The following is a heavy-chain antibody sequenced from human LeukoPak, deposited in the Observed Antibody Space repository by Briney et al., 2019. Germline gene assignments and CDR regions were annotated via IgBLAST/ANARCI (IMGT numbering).Heavy chain of an antibody. D-gene: IGHD3-10*01. CDR2: ISTGSTTI. Sequence: GGSLRLSCAASGFTFSKYNMNWVRQAPGKGLEWVSYISTGSTTIYYADSVKGRFTISRDNAKKSLYLQMNSLRAEDTAVYFCAGGGVDYYGSGTYYLMYYFDYWGQGALVTVSS. CDR3: AGGGVDYYGSGTYYLMYYFDY. V-gene: IGHV3-48*01. J-gene: IGHJ4*02. CDR1: GFTFSKYN.